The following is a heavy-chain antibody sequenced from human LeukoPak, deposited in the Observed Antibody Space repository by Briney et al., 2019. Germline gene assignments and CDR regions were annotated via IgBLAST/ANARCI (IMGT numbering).Heavy chain of an antibody. CDR1: GGSISSGGYY. J-gene: IGHJ4*02. D-gene: IGHD3-22*01. Sequence: TLSLTCTVSGGSISSGGYYWSWIRQHPGKGLEWIGYIYYSGSTYYNPSLKSRVTISVDTSKNQFSLKLSSVTAADTAVYYCARRYADSSGYYYFDYWGQGTLVTVSS. V-gene: IGHV4-31*03. CDR2: IYYSGST. CDR3: ARRYADSSGYYYFDY.